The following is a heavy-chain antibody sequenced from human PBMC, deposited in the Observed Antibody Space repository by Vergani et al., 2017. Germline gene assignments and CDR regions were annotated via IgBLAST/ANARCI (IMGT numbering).Heavy chain of an antibody. J-gene: IGHJ3*02. CDR2: IYYSGST. CDR3: AARRDYDDAFDI. D-gene: IGHD4-17*01. V-gene: IGHV4-34*01. Sequence: QVQLQQWGAGLLKPSETLSLTCAVYGGSFSGYYWSWIRQPPGKGLEWIGSIYYSGSTYYNPSLKSRVTISVDTSKNQFSLKLSSVTAADTAVYYCAARRDYDDAFDIWGQGTMVTVSS. CDR1: GGSFSGYY.